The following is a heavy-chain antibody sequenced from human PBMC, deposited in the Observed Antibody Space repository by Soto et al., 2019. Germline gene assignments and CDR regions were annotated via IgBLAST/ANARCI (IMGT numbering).Heavy chain of an antibody. CDR3: ARDRPSSIGTQLVPHRRAPEDAFDI. CDR2: INPSGGST. CDR1: GYTFTSYY. J-gene: IGHJ3*02. V-gene: IGHV1-46*01. Sequence: ASVKVSCKASGYTFTSYYMHWVRQAPGQGLEWMGIINPSGGSTSYAQKFQGRVTMTRDTSTSTVYMELSSLRSEDTAVYYCARDRPSSIGTQLVPHRRAPEDAFDIWGQGTMVTVS. D-gene: IGHD6-13*01.